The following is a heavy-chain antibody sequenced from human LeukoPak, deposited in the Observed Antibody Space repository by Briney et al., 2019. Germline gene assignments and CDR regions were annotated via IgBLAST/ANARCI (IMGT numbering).Heavy chain of an antibody. J-gene: IGHJ4*02. V-gene: IGHV4-34*01. CDR2: INHSGST. CDR1: GGSFSGYY. Sequence: PSETLSLTCAVYGGSFSGYYWSWIRQPPGKGLEWIGEINHSGSTNYNPSLKSRVTISVDTSKNQFSLKLSSVTAADTAVYYCAVGAKASYYFDYWGQGTLVTVSS. CDR3: AVGAKASYYFDY. D-gene: IGHD1-26*01.